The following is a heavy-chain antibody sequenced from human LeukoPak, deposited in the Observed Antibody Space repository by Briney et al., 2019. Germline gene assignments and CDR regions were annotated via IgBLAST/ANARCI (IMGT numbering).Heavy chain of an antibody. V-gene: IGHV4-59*01. CDR1: GVSISSYY. J-gene: IGHJ4*02. Sequence: PSETLSLTCTVSGVSISSYYWTWIRQPPGKRLEWIGNIDYSWNTKYNPSLKSRVTISVDTSKNQFSLKLSSVTAADTAVFFCARWYYDSSGYRYFDYWGQGTLVTVSS. D-gene: IGHD3-22*01. CDR2: IDYSWNT. CDR3: ARWYYDSSGYRYFDY.